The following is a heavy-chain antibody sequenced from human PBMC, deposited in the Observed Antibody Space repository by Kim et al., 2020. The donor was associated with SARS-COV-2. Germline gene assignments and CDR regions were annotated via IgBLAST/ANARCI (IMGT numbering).Heavy chain of an antibody. V-gene: IGHV4-34*01. CDR2: INHSGST. CDR3: ARVKGYGDYHDAFDI. D-gene: IGHD4-17*01. Sequence: SETLSLTCAVYGGSFSGYYWSWIRQPPGKGLEWIGEINHSGSTNYNPSLKSRVTISVDTSKNQFSLKLSSVTAADTAVYYCARVKGYGDYHDAFDIWGQGTMVTVSS. J-gene: IGHJ3*02. CDR1: GGSFSGYY.